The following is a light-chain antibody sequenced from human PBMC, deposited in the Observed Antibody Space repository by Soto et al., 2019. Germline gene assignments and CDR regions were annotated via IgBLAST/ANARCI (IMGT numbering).Light chain of an antibody. V-gene: IGLV2-8*01. CDR1: SSDVGGYNY. CDR3: SSYAASNNFYFV. J-gene: IGLJ3*02. Sequence: QSALTQPPSASGSPGQSVTISCTGTSSDVGGYNYVSWYQQYPGRAPKLMIYEVTKRPSGVPDRFSGSKSGNTASLTVSGLQAEDEADYYCSSYAASNNFYFVFGGGTKVTVI. CDR2: EVT.